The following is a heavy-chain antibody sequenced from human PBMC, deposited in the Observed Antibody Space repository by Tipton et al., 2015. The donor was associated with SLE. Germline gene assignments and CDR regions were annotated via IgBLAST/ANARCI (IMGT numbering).Heavy chain of an antibody. Sequence: TLSLTCAVYGGSFSGYYWSWIRQPPGKGLEWIGEINHSGSTNYNPSLKSRVTISVDTSKNQFSLKLSSVTAADTAVYYCARWNSRGGFDPWGQGTLVTVSS. CDR1: GGSFSGYY. D-gene: IGHD2/OR15-2a*01. J-gene: IGHJ5*02. CDR2: INHSGST. V-gene: IGHV4-34*01. CDR3: ARWNSRGGFDP.